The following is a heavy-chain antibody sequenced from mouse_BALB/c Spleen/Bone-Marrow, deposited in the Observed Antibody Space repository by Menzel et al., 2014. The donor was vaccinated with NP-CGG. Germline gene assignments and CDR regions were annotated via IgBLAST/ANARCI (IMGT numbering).Heavy chain of an antibody. CDR1: GYTLTNYD. V-gene: IGHV1S33*01. Sequence: LQESGPELVKPGALVKISCKASGYTLTNYDINWVKQRPGQGLEWIGWIYPGDGSTKYNERFKGKATLTADKSSSTAYMQLSSLASENSAVYFCARGGGSSGYFDVWGARTTVTVSS. CDR3: ARGGGSSGYFDV. CDR2: IYPGDGST. J-gene: IGHJ1*01. D-gene: IGHD2-3*01.